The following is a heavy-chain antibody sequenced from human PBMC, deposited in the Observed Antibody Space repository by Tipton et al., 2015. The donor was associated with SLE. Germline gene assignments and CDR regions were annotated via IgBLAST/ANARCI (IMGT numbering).Heavy chain of an antibody. D-gene: IGHD5-18*01. Sequence: VQLVQSGAEVKKPGESLKISCKASGYSFTSYWIGWVRQVPGKGPDCMGIIYPDDSDTRYSPSFQGQVTISADKSNRIVSLLWSSLKASDTAVYYCARQDLDTAMVSFDYWGQGTLVTVSS. V-gene: IGHV5-51*01. CDR2: IYPDDSDT. J-gene: IGHJ4*02. CDR1: GYSFTSYW. CDR3: ARQDLDTAMVSFDY.